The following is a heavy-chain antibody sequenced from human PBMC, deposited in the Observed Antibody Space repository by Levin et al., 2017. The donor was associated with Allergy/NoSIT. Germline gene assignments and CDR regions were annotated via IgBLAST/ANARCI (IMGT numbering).Heavy chain of an antibody. CDR2: ISFSSSYR. V-gene: IGHV3-21*01. CDR3: ARDVSGFHAFDI. Sequence: GALKISCEASGFSFSSYVMNWIRQAPGRGLEWVSLISFSSSYRYYLDSVRGRFTVSRDNAKNSLYLEMNNLKAEDTAVYYCARDVSGFHAFDIWGQGTMVTVSS. D-gene: IGHD3-22*01. CDR1: GFSFSSYV. J-gene: IGHJ3*02.